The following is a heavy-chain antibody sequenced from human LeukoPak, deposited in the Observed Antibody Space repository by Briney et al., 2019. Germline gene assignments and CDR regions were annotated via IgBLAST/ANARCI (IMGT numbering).Heavy chain of an antibody. CDR2: IYYSGST. CDR3: ARHYDFWSGYSYYYYGMDV. Sequence: PSETLSLTCTVSGGSIRSYYWSWIRQPPGKGLEWIGYIYYSGSTNYNPSLKSRVTISVDTSKNQFSLKLNSVTAADTAVYYCARHYDFWSGYSYYYYGMDVWGQGTTVTVSS. J-gene: IGHJ6*02. V-gene: IGHV4-59*08. D-gene: IGHD3-3*01. CDR1: GGSIRSYY.